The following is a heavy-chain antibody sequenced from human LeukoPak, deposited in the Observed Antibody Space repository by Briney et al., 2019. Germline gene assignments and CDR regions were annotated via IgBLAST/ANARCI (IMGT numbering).Heavy chain of an antibody. Sequence: GGSLRLSCAASGFTFTNYVMYWVRQAPGKGLEYVSAISINGDSTYYANSVKGRFTISRDNSKNTLYLQMGSLRAEDMAVYYCARDEVEMATVTAPGYWGQGTLVTVSS. CDR3: ARDEVEMATVTAPGY. CDR2: ISINGDST. V-gene: IGHV3-64*01. CDR1: GFTFTNYV. D-gene: IGHD5-24*01. J-gene: IGHJ4*02.